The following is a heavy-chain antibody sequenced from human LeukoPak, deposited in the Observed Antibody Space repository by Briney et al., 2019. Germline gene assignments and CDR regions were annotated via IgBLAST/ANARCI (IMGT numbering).Heavy chain of an antibody. Sequence: PSETLSLTCTVSGGSISASSYYWGWIRQPPGKGLEWIATIYYSGTTYYNPSLKSRVTISVDTSKNQSSLNLSSVTAADTAVYYCARRGSGSRGDFDYWGQGTLVTVSS. CDR1: GGSISASSYY. V-gene: IGHV4-39*01. CDR3: ARRGSGSRGDFDY. CDR2: IYYSGTT. J-gene: IGHJ4*02. D-gene: IGHD2-15*01.